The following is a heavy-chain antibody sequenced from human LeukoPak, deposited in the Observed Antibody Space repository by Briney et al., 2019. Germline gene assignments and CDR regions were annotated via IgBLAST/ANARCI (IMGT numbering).Heavy chain of an antibody. J-gene: IGHJ3*02. CDR1: GFTFSSYA. CDR3: AKGGGSCFCDAFDI. V-gene: IGHV3-23*01. CDR2: ISNSGGST. Sequence: PGGSLRLSCAASGFTFSSYAMSWVRQAPGKGLEWVSAISNSGGSTYYADSVKGRFSISRDNSKNSLYLQMNSLRAEDTAVYYCAKGGGSCFCDAFDIWGQGTMVTVSS. D-gene: IGHD2-15*01.